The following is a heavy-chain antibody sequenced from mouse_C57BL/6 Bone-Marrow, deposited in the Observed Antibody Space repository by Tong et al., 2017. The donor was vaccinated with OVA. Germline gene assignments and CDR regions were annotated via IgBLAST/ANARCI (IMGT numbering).Heavy chain of an antibody. Sequence: EVQLQESGGGLVQPGGSRKLSCAASGFTFSSFGMHWVRQAPEKGLEWVAYISSGSSTIYYADTVKGRFTISRDNPKNTRFLQMTSLRSEDTAMYYCATTIRGFDYWGQGTTLTVSS. CDR1: GFTFSSFG. CDR2: ISSGSSTI. D-gene: IGHD2-12*01. V-gene: IGHV5-17*02. CDR3: ATTIRGFDY. J-gene: IGHJ2*01.